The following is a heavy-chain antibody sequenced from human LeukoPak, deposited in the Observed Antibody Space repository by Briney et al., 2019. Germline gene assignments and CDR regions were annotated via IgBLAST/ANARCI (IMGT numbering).Heavy chain of an antibody. V-gene: IGHV3-21*06. Sequence: GGSLRLSCAASGFTLSTYDMHWVRQAPGKGLEWVSYISSSSSNIYDADSMKGRFTLSRDNTKNSLYLQMNSLRDEDTAVYYCARGGYSSSSYFYYYMDVWGKGTTVTGSS. CDR3: ARGGYSSSSYFYYYMDV. CDR1: GFTLSTYD. CDR2: ISSSSSNI. J-gene: IGHJ6*03. D-gene: IGHD6-6*01.